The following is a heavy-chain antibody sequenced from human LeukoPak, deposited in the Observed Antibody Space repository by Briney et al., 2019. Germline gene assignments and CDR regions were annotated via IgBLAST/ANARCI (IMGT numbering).Heavy chain of an antibody. J-gene: IGHJ4*02. CDR1: GYTLTELS. Sequence: ASVKVSCKVSGYTLTELSMHWVRQAPGKGLEWMGGFDPEDGETIYAQKFRGRVTMTEDTSTDTAYMELSSLRSEDTAVYYCARVVGSVAATYYFDYWGQGTLVTVSS. CDR2: FDPEDGET. V-gene: IGHV1-24*01. CDR3: ARVVGSVAATYYFDY. D-gene: IGHD6-6*01.